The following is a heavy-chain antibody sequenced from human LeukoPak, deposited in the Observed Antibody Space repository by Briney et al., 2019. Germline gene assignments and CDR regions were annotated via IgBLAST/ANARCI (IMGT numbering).Heavy chain of an antibody. V-gene: IGHV4-59*08. CDR1: GGSISSYN. J-gene: IGHJ4*02. D-gene: IGHD6-13*01. Sequence: SETLSLTCTVSGGSISSYNWSWIRQPPGKGLEWIGYIYNSGSTNYNPSLKSRVTISVDTSKNQFSLKLSSVTAADSAVHYCARHAPIAAAGIPPFDYWGQGTLVTASS. CDR2: IYNSGST. CDR3: ARHAPIAAAGIPPFDY.